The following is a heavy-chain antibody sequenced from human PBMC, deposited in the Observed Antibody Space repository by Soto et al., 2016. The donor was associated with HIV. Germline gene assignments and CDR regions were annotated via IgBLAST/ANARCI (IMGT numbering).Heavy chain of an antibody. D-gene: IGHD2-21*01. J-gene: IGHJ4*02. CDR2: LSSSGGNV. CDR1: GFTFSRYN. Sequence: EVQLVESGGXLVQPGGSLRLSCVASGFTFSRYNMYWVRQAPGKGLEWISYLSSSGGNVYYADSVKGRFTISRDNAKNSLYLQMSSLRVEDTAVYYCASNLAFPPEYWGQGTLVTVSS. CDR3: ASNLAFPPEY. V-gene: IGHV3-48*03.